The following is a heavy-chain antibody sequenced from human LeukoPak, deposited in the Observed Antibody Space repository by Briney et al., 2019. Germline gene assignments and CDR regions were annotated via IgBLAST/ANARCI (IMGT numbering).Heavy chain of an antibody. CDR2: ISSNGGST. J-gene: IGHJ3*02. CDR1: EFTFSSYA. Sequence: GGSLRLSCAASEFTFSSYAMHWVRQAPGKGLEYVSAISSNGGSTYYANSVKGRFTISRDNSKNTLYLQMGSLRAEDTAVYYCAKGGRDIVRDPDAFDIWGQGTMVTVSS. V-gene: IGHV3-64*01. D-gene: IGHD5-12*01. CDR3: AKGGRDIVRDPDAFDI.